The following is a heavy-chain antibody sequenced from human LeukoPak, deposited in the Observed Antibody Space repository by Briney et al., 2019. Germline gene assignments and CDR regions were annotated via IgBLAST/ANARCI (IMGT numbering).Heavy chain of an antibody. CDR2: IYHSGST. Sequence: SETLSLTCTVSGYSISSGYYWGWIRPPPGKGPEWIGSIYHSGSTYYNPSLKSRVTISVDTSKNQFSLKLSSVTAADTAVYYCARARREMVDYWGQGTLVTVSS. CDR1: GYSISSGYY. V-gene: IGHV4-38-2*02. D-gene: IGHD5-24*01. CDR3: ARARREMVDY. J-gene: IGHJ4*02.